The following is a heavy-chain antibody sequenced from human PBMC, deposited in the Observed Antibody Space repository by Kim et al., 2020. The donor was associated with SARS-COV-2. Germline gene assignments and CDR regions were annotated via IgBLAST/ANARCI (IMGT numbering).Heavy chain of an antibody. D-gene: IGHD1-26*01. J-gene: IGHJ3*02. Sequence: TYAKAVKGRYTISRDHAKNTLYLQMNSLRVEDTAVYYCARASAAKGGAFDMWGQGTTVTVS. V-gene: IGHV3-74*03. CDR3: ARASAAKGGAFDM.